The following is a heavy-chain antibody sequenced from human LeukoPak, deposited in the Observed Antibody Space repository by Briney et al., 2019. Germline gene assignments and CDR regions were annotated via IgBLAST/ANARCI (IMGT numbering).Heavy chain of an antibody. J-gene: IGHJ6*03. Sequence: SETLSLTCTVSGGSISSYYWSWIRQPAGKGLEWIGRIYTSGSTNYNPSLKGRVTISVDTSKNQFSLKLSSVTAADTAVYYCARDRRGNSYYDFWSGAYYYYYMDVWGKGTTVTVSS. V-gene: IGHV4-4*07. CDR2: IYTSGST. CDR3: ARDRRGNSYYDFWSGAYYYYYMDV. D-gene: IGHD3-3*01. CDR1: GGSISSYY.